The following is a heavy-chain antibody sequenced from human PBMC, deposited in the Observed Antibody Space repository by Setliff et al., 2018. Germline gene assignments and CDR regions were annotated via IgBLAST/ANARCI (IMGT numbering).Heavy chain of an antibody. V-gene: IGHV3-7*01. J-gene: IGHJ4*02. Sequence: PVGSLRLSCAAPGFTFSSYSMNWVRQAPGKGLEWVSNIKQDGSGKYYVDSVKGRFTISRDNAKNSLYLQMNSLRAEDTAVYYCARDGGEYWGQGTLVTVSS. CDR3: ARDGGEY. CDR2: IKQDGSGK. CDR1: GFTFSSYS. D-gene: IGHD3-16*01.